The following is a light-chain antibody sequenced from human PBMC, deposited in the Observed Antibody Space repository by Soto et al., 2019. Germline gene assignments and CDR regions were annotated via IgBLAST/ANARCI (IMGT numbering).Light chain of an antibody. Sequence: EIVLTQSPATLSLSPGERATLSCRASQSISLSLAWYQHKPGQAPRLLIYDASKRATGIPARFSGSGSGTDFTLTIRSLEPENFAVSDCQQRTNWPPWTFGQGPKVEIK. CDR3: QQRTNWPPWT. J-gene: IGKJ1*01. CDR2: DAS. V-gene: IGKV3-11*01. CDR1: QSISLS.